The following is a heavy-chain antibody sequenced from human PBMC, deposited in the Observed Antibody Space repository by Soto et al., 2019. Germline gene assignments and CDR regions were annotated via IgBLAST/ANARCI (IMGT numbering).Heavy chain of an antibody. J-gene: IGHJ4*02. V-gene: IGHV4-39*01. CDR2: LSSTVIT. D-gene: IGHD6-19*01. CDR1: GFTFTRYSMN. CDR3: ARQMSSGLWAFDS. Sequence: PWGSLRLSCAASGFTFTRYSMNWVRQAPGKGLEWIGSLSSTVITTHNPSLGSRFTISVDAPNNKFSLEVTSVTAADTGFYYCARQMSSGLWAFDSWGQGTPVTVPQ.